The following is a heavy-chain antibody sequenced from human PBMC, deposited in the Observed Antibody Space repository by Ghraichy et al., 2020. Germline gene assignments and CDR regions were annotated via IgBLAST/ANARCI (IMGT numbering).Heavy chain of an antibody. D-gene: IGHD2-15*01. J-gene: IGHJ6*02. CDR3: ARGRGYCSGGSCYRPYYYYYGMDV. CDR1: GGSFSGYY. V-gene: IGHV4-34*01. CDR2: INHSGST. Sequence: SETLSLTCAVYGGSFSGYYWSWIRQPPGKGLEWIGEINHSGSTNYNPSLKSRVTISVDTSKNQFSLKLSSVTAADTAVYYCARGRGYCSGGSCYRPYYYYYGMDVWGQGTTVTVSS.